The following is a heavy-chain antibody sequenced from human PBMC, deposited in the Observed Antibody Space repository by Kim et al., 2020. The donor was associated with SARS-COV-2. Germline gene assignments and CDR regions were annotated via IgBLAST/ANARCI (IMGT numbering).Heavy chain of an antibody. V-gene: IGHV4-4*07. CDR1: GGSISSYY. Sequence: SETLSLTCTVSGGSISSYYWSWIRQPAGKGLEWIGRIYTSGSTNYNPSLKSRVTMSVDTSKNQFSLKLSSVTAADTAVYYCARDSLWFGELSNRYYYMDVWGKGTTVTVSS. CDR2: IYTSGST. CDR3: ARDSLWFGELSNRYYYMDV. J-gene: IGHJ6*03. D-gene: IGHD3-10*01.